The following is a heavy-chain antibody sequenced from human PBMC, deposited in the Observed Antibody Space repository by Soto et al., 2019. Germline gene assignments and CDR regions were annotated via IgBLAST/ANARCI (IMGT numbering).Heavy chain of an antibody. J-gene: IGHJ6*02. Sequence: PGGSLRLSCAVSGFTFSSFWMHWVRQAPGEGLVWVSRINTDGSSTSYADSVKGRFTISRDNAKNTLYLQMNSLRAEDTAVYYCARAMTSEHYYYYGMGVWGQGTTVTVSS. V-gene: IGHV3-74*01. CDR2: INTDGSST. CDR3: ARAMTSEHYYYYGMGV. CDR1: GFTFSSFW.